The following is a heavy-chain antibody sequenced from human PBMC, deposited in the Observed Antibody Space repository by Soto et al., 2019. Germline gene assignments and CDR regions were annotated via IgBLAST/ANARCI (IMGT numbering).Heavy chain of an antibody. J-gene: IGHJ4*02. CDR2: ISYDGSNK. CDR3: ARGRGESSGYPGNYYDY. CDR1: GFTFSSYA. V-gene: IGHV3-30-3*01. Sequence: AGGSLRLSCAASGFTFSSYAMHWVRQAPGKGLEWVAVISYDGSNKYYADSVKGRFTISRDNSKNTLYLQMNSLRVEDTAVYYCARGRGESSGYPGNYYDYWGQGTLVTVSS. D-gene: IGHD3-22*01.